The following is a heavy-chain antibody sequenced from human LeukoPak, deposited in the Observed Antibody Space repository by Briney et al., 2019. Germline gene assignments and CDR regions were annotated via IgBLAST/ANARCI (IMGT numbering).Heavy chain of an antibody. CDR2: INPNSGGT. CDR1: GYTFTGYY. J-gene: IGHJ4*02. D-gene: IGHD5-12*01. Sequence: ASVKVSCKASGYTFTGYYMHWVRQAPGQGLEWMGWINPNSGGTNYAQKFQGRVTMTRDTSISTAYMELSRLRSDDTAVYYCARGRTIYSGYAGSADYWGQGTLVTVSS. CDR3: ARGRTIYSGYAGSADY. V-gene: IGHV1-2*02.